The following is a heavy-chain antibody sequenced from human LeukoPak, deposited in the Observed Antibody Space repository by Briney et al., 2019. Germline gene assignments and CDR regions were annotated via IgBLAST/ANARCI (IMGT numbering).Heavy chain of an antibody. Sequence: ASVKVSCKASGYTFTSYYMHWVRQAPGQGLEWMGIINPSGGSTSYAQKFQGRVTMTRDMSTSTVYMELSSLRSEDTAVYYCARAKSRDVYNYGEFDYWGQGTLVTVSS. CDR1: GYTFTSYY. CDR2: INPSGGST. D-gene: IGHD5-24*01. CDR3: ARAKSRDVYNYGEFDY. J-gene: IGHJ4*02. V-gene: IGHV1-46*01.